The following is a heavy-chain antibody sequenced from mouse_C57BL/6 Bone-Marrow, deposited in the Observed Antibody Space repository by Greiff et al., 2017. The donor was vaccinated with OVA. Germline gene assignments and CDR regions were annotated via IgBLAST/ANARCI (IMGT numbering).Heavy chain of an antibody. Sequence: VQLQQSGAELVRPGASVKLSCTASGFNIKDYYMHWVKQRPEQGLEWIGRIDPEDGDTEYAPKFQGKATMTADTSSKTAYLQLSSLTSEDTAVYYCTIYYYGSSYDYWGQGTTLTVSS. CDR1: GFNIKDYY. J-gene: IGHJ2*01. D-gene: IGHD1-1*01. V-gene: IGHV14-1*01. CDR3: TIYYYGSSYDY. CDR2: IDPEDGDT.